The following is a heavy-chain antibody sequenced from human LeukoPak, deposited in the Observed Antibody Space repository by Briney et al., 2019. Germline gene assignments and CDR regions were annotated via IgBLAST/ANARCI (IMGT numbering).Heavy chain of an antibody. J-gene: IGHJ4*02. D-gene: IGHD6-13*01. Sequence: PGGSLGLSCAASGFTFGTSAMSWVRQAPGKGPEWVSTFGRSGSDTYYSDSVKGRFTIFRDNSKNTLYLQMNSLRDEDTAVYYCAKGSLGSWYYFDYWGQGTLVTVSS. CDR1: GFTFGTSA. CDR3: AKGSLGSWYYFDY. CDR2: FGRSGSDT. V-gene: IGHV3-23*01.